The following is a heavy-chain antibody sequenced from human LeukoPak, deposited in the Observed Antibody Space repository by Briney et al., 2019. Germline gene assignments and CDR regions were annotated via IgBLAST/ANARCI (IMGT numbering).Heavy chain of an antibody. Sequence: GGSLRLSCAASGFIFSSYWMTWVRQAPGKGLEWVANIKQDGSEKYYVDSVKGRFTISRDNAKNSLYLQMNTLRAEDTAVYFCASSKMATIMGIDYWGQGTLVTVSS. CDR3: ASSKMATIMGIDY. V-gene: IGHV3-7*01. CDR1: GFIFSSYW. D-gene: IGHD5-24*01. CDR2: IKQDGSEK. J-gene: IGHJ4*02.